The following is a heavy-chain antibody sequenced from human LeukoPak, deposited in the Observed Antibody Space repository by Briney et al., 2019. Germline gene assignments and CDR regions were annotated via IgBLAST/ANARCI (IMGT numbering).Heavy chain of an antibody. CDR2: INPNSGGT. D-gene: IGHD3-10*01. V-gene: IGHV1-2*02. J-gene: IGHJ6*03. CDR3: ARGEAWGGVYYYYMDV. CDR1: GYTFTGYY. Sequence: GASVKVSCKASGYTFTGYYMHWVRQAPGQGLEWMGWINPNSGGTDYVQKFQGRVTMTRDTSISTAYMELSRLRSDDTAVYYCARGEAWGGVYYYYMDVWGKGTTVTISS.